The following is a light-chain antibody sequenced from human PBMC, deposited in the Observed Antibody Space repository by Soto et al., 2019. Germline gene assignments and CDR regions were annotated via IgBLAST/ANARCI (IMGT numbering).Light chain of an antibody. Sequence: QSVLTQSPSASGSPGQSVTISCTGTSSDIGGYNSVSWYQQHPGKAPKVTIYDVSKRPSGVPDRFSGSKSGNTASLTVSALQAEDEADYYCSSYTDRNNLVFGTGTKVTVL. CDR1: SSDIGGYNS. CDR2: DVS. V-gene: IGLV2-8*01. J-gene: IGLJ1*01. CDR3: SSYTDRNNLV.